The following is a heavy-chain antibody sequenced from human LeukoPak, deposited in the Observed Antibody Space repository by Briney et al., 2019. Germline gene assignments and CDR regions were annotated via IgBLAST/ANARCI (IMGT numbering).Heavy chain of an antibody. D-gene: IGHD4-23*01. V-gene: IGHV3-23*01. J-gene: IGHJ4*02. CDR3: AKDLTATVVTPFDY. CDR2: ISGSGGST. Sequence: GGSLRLSCAASGFTFSSYAMTWVRQAPGKGLEWVSTISGSGGSTYYADSVEGRFTISRDNSKNTLYLQMNSLRAGDSAVYYCAKDLTATVVTPFDYWGQGTLVTVSS. CDR1: GFTFSSYA.